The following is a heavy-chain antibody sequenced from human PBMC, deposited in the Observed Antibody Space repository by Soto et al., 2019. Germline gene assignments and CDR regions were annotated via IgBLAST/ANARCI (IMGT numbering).Heavy chain of an antibody. D-gene: IGHD5-12*01. CDR1: GFTFSSYA. CDR2: ISGSGGST. CDR3: AKDGSVATWIAYYYYMDV. J-gene: IGHJ6*03. Sequence: HPGGSLRLSCAASGFTFSSYAMSWVRQAPGKGLEWVSAISGSGGSTYYAESVKGRFTISRDNSKNTLYLQMNSLRAEDTAVYYCAKDGSVATWIAYYYYMDVWGKGTTVTVSS. V-gene: IGHV3-23*01.